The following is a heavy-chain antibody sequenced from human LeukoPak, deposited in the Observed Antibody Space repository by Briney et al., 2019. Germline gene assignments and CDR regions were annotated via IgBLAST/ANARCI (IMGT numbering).Heavy chain of an antibody. CDR2: IYSGGGT. J-gene: IGHJ4*02. V-gene: IGHV3-66*04. D-gene: IGHD3-9*01. Sequence: GRSLRLSCAASGITVSTNYMSWVRQAPGKGLEWVSIIYSGGGTYYADSVKGRFTISRENSKNTLWLQMNSLRAEDTAVYYCARLHYDVLTGPFDYWGQGTLVTVSS. CDR1: GITVSTNY. CDR3: ARLHYDVLTGPFDY.